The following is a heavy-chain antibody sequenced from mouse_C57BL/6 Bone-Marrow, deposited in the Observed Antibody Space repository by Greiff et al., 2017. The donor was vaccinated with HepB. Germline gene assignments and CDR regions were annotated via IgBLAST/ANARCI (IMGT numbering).Heavy chain of an antibody. CDR1: GFTFSSYG. V-gene: IGHV5-6*01. Sequence: EVMLVESGGDLVKPGGSLKLSCAASGFTFSSYGMSWVRQTPDKRLEWVATISSGGSYTYYPDSVKGRFTISRDNAKNTLYLQMSSLKSEDHAMYYCARHDYGGYVDVWGTGTTVTVSS. D-gene: IGHD1-1*01. CDR2: ISSGGSYT. J-gene: IGHJ1*03. CDR3: ARHDYGGYVDV.